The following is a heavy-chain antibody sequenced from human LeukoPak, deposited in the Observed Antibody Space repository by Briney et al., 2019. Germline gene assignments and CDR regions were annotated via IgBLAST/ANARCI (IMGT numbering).Heavy chain of an antibody. CDR1: GGSISSYY. CDR2: IYYSGST. D-gene: IGHD3-22*01. Sequence: SETLSLTCTVSGGSISSYYWSWLRQPPGKGLEWIGYIYYSGSTNYNPSLKSRVTISVDTSKNQFSLKLSSVTAADTAVYYCARVSYDSSGYYYVHAFDIWGQGTMVTVSS. CDR3: ARVSYDSSGYYYVHAFDI. J-gene: IGHJ3*02. V-gene: IGHV4-59*01.